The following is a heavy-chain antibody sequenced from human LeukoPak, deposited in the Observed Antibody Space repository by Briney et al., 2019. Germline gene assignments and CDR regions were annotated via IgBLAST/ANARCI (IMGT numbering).Heavy chain of an antibody. CDR1: GFTFSSYG. Sequence: QPGGSLRLSCAASGFTFSSYGMHWVRQAPGKGLEWVAVIWYDGSNKYYADSVKGRFTISRDNSKNTLYLQMNSLRAEDTAVYYCAKDGGSSGYYYWGNDYWGQGTLVTVSS. D-gene: IGHD3-22*01. J-gene: IGHJ4*02. V-gene: IGHV3-30*02. CDR2: IWYDGSNK. CDR3: AKDGGSSGYYYWGNDY.